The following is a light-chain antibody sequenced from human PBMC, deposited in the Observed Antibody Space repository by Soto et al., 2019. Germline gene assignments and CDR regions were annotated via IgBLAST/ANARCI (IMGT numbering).Light chain of an antibody. J-gene: IGLJ1*01. CDR1: SSDIGNYNS. V-gene: IGLV2-11*01. CDR3: CSYAGSYTFV. CDR2: DVI. Sequence: QSVLTQPRSVSGSPGQSVTIACTGTSSDIGNYNSVSWYQQHPGKAPKVIIYDVIKRPSGVPDRFSGSKSANTASLTISGLQAEDEADYYCCSYAGSYTFVFGTGTKVTVL.